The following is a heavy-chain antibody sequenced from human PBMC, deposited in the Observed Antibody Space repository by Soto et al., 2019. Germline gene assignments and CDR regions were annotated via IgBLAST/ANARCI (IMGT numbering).Heavy chain of an antibody. V-gene: IGHV4-34*01. CDR2: INHSGST. CDR1: GGSFSGYY. CDR3: ARDKGYCSGGSCYSGTYYYYGMDV. D-gene: IGHD2-15*01. Sequence: PSETLSLTCAVYGGSFSGYYWTWIRQPPGTGLEWIGEINHSGSTNYNPSLKSRVTISVDTSKNQFSLKLTSVTAADTAVYYCARDKGYCSGGSCYSGTYYYYGMDVWGQGTTVT. J-gene: IGHJ6*02.